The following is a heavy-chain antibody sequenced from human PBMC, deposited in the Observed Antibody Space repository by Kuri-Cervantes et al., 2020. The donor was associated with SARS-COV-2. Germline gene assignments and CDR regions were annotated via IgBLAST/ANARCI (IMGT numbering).Heavy chain of an antibody. J-gene: IGHJ6*02. CDR2: IYPGDSDT. V-gene: IGHV5-51*01. CDR1: GYSLTSYW. D-gene: IGHD2-15*01. CDR3: ARGGYCSGGSCYWRGMDV. Sequence: GESLKISCKGSGYSLTSYWIGWVRQMPGKGLEWMGIIYPGDSDTRYSPSFQGQVTISADKSISTAYLQWSSLKASDTAMYYCARGGYCSGGSCYWRGMDVWGQGTTVTVSS.